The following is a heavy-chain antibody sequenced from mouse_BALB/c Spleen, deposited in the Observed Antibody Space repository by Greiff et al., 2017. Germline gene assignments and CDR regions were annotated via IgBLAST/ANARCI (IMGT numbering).Heavy chain of an antibody. V-gene: IGHV5-6-3*01. J-gene: IGHJ1*01. CDR2: INSNGGST. CDR1: GFTFSSYG. D-gene: IGHD4-1*01. CDR3: ARDLGGNWYFDV. Sequence: EVNVVESGGGLVQPGGSLKLSCAASGFTFSSYGMSWVRQTPDKRLELVATINSNGGSTYYPDSVKGRFTISRDNAKNTLYLQMSSLKSEDTAMYYCARDLGGNWYFDVWGAGTTVTVSS.